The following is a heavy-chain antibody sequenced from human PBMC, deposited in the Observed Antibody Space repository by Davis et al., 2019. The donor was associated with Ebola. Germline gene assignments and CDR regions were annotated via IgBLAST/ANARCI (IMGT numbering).Heavy chain of an antibody. CDR3: ARVVMITFGGVIVTSDAFDI. Sequence: GGSLRLSCAASGFTFSSYSMNWVRQAPGKGLEWVSSISSSSSYIYYADSVKGRFTISRDNAKNTLYLQMNSLRAEDTAVYYCARVVMITFGGVIVTSDAFDIWGQGTMVTVSS. J-gene: IGHJ3*02. V-gene: IGHV3-21*01. CDR2: ISSSSSYI. CDR1: GFTFSSYS. D-gene: IGHD3-16*02.